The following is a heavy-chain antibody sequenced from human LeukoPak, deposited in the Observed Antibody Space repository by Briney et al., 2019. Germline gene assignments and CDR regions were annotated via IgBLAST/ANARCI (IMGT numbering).Heavy chain of an antibody. D-gene: IGHD1-26*01. J-gene: IGHJ4*02. Sequence: SGTLSLTCTVSGGSISSYYWSWIRQPPGKGLEWIGYTYYSGSTNYNPSLKSRVTISVDTSKNQFSLKLSSVTAADTAVYYCARDGRKGSGSYAYYWGQGTLVTVSS. CDR1: GGSISSYY. CDR3: ARDGRKGSGSYAYY. V-gene: IGHV4-59*01. CDR2: TYYSGST.